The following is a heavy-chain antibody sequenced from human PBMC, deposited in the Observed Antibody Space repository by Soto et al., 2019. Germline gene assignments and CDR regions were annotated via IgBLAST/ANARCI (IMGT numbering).Heavy chain of an antibody. D-gene: IGHD3-22*01. CDR2: IYSGGST. J-gene: IGHJ4*02. V-gene: IGHV3-66*01. Sequence: GGSLRLSCAASGFTVSSNYMSWVRQAPGKGLEWVSVIYSGGSTYYADSVKGRFTISRDNSKNTLYLQMNSLRAEDTAVYYCARDSYYDSSGPIDYWGQGTLVTVSS. CDR1: GFTVSSNY. CDR3: ARDSYYDSSGPIDY.